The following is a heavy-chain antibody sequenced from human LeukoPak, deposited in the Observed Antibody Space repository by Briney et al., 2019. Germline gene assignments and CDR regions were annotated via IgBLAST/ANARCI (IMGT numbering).Heavy chain of an antibody. V-gene: IGHV3-23*01. CDR2: ISGSCST. J-gene: IGHJ3*02. Sequence: GGSLRLSCAASGFTFTSYAMSWVRQAPGKGLEWVSAISGSCSTYYADSVKGRFTISRDNAKNSLYLQMNSLRVEDTAVYYCARSPPLWNGDAFDIWGQGTMVTVSS. CDR1: GFTFTSYA. CDR3: ARSPPLWNGDAFDI. D-gene: IGHD1-1*01.